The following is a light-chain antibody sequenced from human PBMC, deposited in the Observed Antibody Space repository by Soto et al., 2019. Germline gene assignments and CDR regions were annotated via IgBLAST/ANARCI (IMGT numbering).Light chain of an antibody. V-gene: IGLV2-14*01. CDR3: SSYTSSSTLVV. J-gene: IGLJ2*01. CDR2: DVS. CDR1: SSDVGGYND. Sequence: QSVLTQPASVSGSPGQSITISCTGTSSDVGGYNDVSWYQQHPGKAPKLMIYDVSNRPSGVSTRFSGSKSGNTASLTISGLQAEDEADYYGSSYTSSSTLVVFGGGTKVTVL.